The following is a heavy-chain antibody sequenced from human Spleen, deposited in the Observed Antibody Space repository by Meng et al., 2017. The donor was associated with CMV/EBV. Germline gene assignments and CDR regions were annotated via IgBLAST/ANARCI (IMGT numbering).Heavy chain of an antibody. CDR2: IKQDGREK. CDR1: GFTFNSYW. V-gene: IGHV3-7*01. Sequence: GESLKISCAASGFTFNSYWMTWVRQAPGKGLEWVANIKQDGREKYYVDSVKGRFTISRDNAKNSLYLQMNTLRAEDTAVYYCARFSSTWYYCLDPWGQGTLVTVSS. D-gene: IGHD6-13*01. J-gene: IGHJ5*02. CDR3: ARFSSTWYYCLDP.